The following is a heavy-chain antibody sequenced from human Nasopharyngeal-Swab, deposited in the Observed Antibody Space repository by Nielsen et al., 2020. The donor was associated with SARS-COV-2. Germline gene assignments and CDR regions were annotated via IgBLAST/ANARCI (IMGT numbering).Heavy chain of an antibody. CDR1: GFTFSSYD. Sequence: GGSLRLSCAASGFTFSSYDMHWVRQATGKGLEWVSAIGTAGDTYYPGSVKGRFTISRDNSKNTLYLQMNSLRAEDTAVYYCAKAVSNYDFWSGLDYWGQGTLVTVSS. D-gene: IGHD3-3*01. V-gene: IGHV3-13*01. J-gene: IGHJ4*02. CDR3: AKAVSNYDFWSGLDY. CDR2: IGTAGDT.